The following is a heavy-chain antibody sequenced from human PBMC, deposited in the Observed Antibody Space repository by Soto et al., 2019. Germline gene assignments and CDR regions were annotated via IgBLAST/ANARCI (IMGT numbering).Heavy chain of an antibody. CDR3: ARGYYSSSWTVFNY. V-gene: IGHV1-2*02. J-gene: IGHJ4*02. CDR2: INPNSGGT. Sequence: QVQLVQSGADVKKPGASVKVSCKTSGYTFSGYFMHWLRQAPGQGLEWMGWINPNSGGTDYAQNFQGRVSMTWDTSISTAYMELSRLRSDDTAIYYCARGYYSSSWTVFNYWGQGTLVTVSS. D-gene: IGHD6-13*01. CDR1: GYTFSGYF.